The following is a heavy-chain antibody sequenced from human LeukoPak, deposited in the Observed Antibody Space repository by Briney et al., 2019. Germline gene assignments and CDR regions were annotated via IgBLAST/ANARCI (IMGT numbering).Heavy chain of an antibody. CDR3: VPRDDSRY. J-gene: IGHJ4*02. CDR1: GFTFCNYA. Sequence: PGGSLRLSCSASGFTFCNYAAHWVRQAPGKGLEYVSAISKSGGSTYYADSVKGRFTISRDNSKNTLSLQMSSLRGDDTAVYYCVPRDDSRYWGGRTLVTVSS. CDR2: ISKSGGST. V-gene: IGHV3-64D*09. D-gene: IGHD3-3*01.